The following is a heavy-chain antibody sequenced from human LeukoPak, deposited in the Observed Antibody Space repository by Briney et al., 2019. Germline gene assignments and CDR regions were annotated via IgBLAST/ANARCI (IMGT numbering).Heavy chain of an antibody. V-gene: IGHV4-39*07. D-gene: IGHD6-13*01. CDR3: ARVEKYTSSGPTDP. Sequence: SETLSLTCIVSDGSITSNSYFWGWIRQPPGKGLEWIGSFSSTGRTYYNPSLKSRVTISVDMSKNHFSLRLSSVTAADTAVYYCARVEKYTSSGPTDPWGQGTLVTVSS. CDR1: DGSITSNSYF. J-gene: IGHJ5*01. CDR2: FSSTGRT.